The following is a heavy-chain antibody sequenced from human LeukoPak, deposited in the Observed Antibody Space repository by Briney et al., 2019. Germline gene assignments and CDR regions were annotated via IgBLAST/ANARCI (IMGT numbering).Heavy chain of an antibody. CDR1: GGPFSGYY. J-gene: IGHJ1*01. D-gene: IGHD2-15*01. V-gene: IGHV4-34*01. CDR3: ARGSPRYCSGGSCYFFFQH. CDR2: INHSGST. Sequence: SETLSLTCAVYGGPFSGYYWSWIRQPPGKGLEWIGEINHSGSTNYNPSLKSRVTISVDTSKNQFSLKLSSVTAADTAVYYCARGSPRYCSGGSCYFFFQHWGQGTLVTVSS.